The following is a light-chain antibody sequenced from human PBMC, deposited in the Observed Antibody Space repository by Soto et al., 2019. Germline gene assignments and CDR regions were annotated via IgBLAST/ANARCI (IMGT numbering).Light chain of an antibody. Sequence: QPVLTQPPSASGTPGQRVTISCSGSSSNIGRNTVNWYQQLPGTAPKLLIYNNNQRPSGAPDRFSGSKSGTSASLAISGLQSEDEADYYCAAWDDSLIGYVFGTGTKLTV. CDR2: NNN. J-gene: IGLJ1*01. V-gene: IGLV1-44*01. CDR1: SSNIGRNT. CDR3: AAWDDSLIGYV.